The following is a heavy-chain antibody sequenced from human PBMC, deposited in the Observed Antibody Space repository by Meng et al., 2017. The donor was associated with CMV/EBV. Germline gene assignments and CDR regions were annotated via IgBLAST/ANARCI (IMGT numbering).Heavy chain of an antibody. J-gene: IGHJ4*02. CDR2: ISSSSSYI. Sequence: GESLKISCAASGFTSSSYSMNWVRQAPGKGLEWVSSISSSSSYIYYADSVKGRFTISRDNAKNSLYLQMNSLRAEDTAVYYCARGTNDWSGVDYWGQGTLVTVSS. CDR1: GFTSSSYS. V-gene: IGHV3-21*01. D-gene: IGHD3-9*01. CDR3: ARGTNDWSGVDY.